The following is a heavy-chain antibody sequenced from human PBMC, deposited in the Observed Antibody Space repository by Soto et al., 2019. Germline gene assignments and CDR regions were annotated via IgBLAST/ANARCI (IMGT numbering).Heavy chain of an antibody. Sequence: LRLSCAASGFRFDDYAMHLSRQAPGKGLEWVSGISWNSEIISYADSVMGRFTISRDKAKYSLSRDREGLRTEDTXFYYRVKETYILVGATHFDFWDQGTLFNVSS. V-gene: IGHV3-9*01. CDR2: ISWNSEII. CDR3: VKETYILVGATHFDF. J-gene: IGHJ4*02. CDR1: GFRFDDYA. D-gene: IGHD1-26*01.